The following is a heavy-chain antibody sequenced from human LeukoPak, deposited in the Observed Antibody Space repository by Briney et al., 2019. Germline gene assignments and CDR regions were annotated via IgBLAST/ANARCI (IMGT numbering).Heavy chain of an antibody. CDR1: GFTFSSYG. CDR3: AKDVAGAEYYFDY. CDR2: IRYDGSNK. J-gene: IGHJ4*02. Sequence: PGGSLRLSCAASGFTFSSYGMHWVRQAPGKGLEWVAFIRYDGSNKYYADSVKGRFTISRDNSKNTLYLQMNSLRAEDTAVYYCAKDVAGAEYYFDYWGQGTLVTVSS. D-gene: IGHD1-26*01. V-gene: IGHV3-30*02.